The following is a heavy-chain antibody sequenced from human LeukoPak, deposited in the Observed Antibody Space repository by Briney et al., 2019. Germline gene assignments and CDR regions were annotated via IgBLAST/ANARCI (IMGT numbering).Heavy chain of an antibody. CDR3: ACYGIEPPY. J-gene: IGHJ4*02. V-gene: IGHV3-74*01. Sequence: PGGSLRLSCAASGLTFRAYYMHWFRQAPGKGLVWVSRINIDGSSTTYADSVKGRFTVSRDNAKNTLYLQTNSLRAEDTAVYYCACYGIEPPYWGQGTLVTVSS. CDR2: INIDGSST. D-gene: IGHD1-14*01. CDR1: GLTFRAYY.